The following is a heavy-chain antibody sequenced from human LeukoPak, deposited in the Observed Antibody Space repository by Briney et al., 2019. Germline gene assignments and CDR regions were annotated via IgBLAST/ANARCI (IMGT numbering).Heavy chain of an antibody. V-gene: IGHV4-59*01. CDR3: ARVTVAAAAGGFDY. J-gene: IGHJ4*02. CDR1: GGSISSYY. CDR2: IYYSGST. Sequence: SVTLSLTCTVSGGSISSYYWSWIRQPPGKGLEWIGYIYYSGSTNYNPSLKSRVTISVDTSKNQFSLKLSSVTAADTAVYYCARVTVAAAAGGFDYWGQGTLVTVSS. D-gene: IGHD6-13*01.